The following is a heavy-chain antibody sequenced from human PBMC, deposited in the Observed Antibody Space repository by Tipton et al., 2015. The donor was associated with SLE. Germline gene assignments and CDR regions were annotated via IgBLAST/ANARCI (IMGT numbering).Heavy chain of an antibody. V-gene: IGHV4-59*01. CDR1: GGSISSYY. D-gene: IGHD3-16*01. J-gene: IGHJ3*02. CDR3: ARDLGYDAFDI. CDR2: IYYSGST. Sequence: GLVKPSETLSLPCTVSGGSISSYYWSWLRQPPGKGLEWTGYIYYSGSTNYNPSLKSRVTISVDTSKNQFSLKLSSVTAADTAVYYCARDLGYDAFDIWGQGTMVTVSS.